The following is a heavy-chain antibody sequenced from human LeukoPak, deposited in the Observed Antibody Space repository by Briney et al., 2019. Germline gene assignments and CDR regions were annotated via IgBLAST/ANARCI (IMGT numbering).Heavy chain of an antibody. D-gene: IGHD3-10*01. Sequence: PGGSLRLSCAASGFTVSSNYMSWVRQAPGKGLEWVSVIYSGGSTYYADSVKGRFTISRDNSKNTLYLQMNSLRAEDTAVYYCARDGRNYYGSGSYYYYYMDVWGKGTTVTVSS. CDR1: GFTVSSNY. V-gene: IGHV3-53*01. CDR2: IYSGGST. J-gene: IGHJ6*03. CDR3: ARDGRNYYGSGSYYYYYMDV.